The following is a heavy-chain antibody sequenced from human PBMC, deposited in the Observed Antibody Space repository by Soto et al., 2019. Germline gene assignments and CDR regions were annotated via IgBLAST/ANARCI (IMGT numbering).Heavy chain of an antibody. CDR2: IYRTGNT. D-gene: IGHD2-2*01. CDR1: VYSMTSGDDS. CDR3: ARGDYQYSIDY. J-gene: IGHJ4*02. Sequence: PSGTRALTCTVCVYSMTSGDDSWSWIRQPPGKGLEWRGYIYRTGNTHYSPSLKSRVSISQDRSKDQFSLELSPVPAADTAVYYCARGDYQYSIDYWGQGTLVASPQ. V-gene: IGHV4-30-2*01.